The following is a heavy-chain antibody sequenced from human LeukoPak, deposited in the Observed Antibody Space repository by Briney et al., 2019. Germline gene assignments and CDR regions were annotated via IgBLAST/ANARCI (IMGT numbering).Heavy chain of an antibody. J-gene: IGHJ5*02. CDR2: IYTSGST. Sequence: SETLSLTCTVSGGSISSYYWSWIRQPAGKGLEWIGRIYTSGSTNYNPSLTSRVTMSVDTSKNQFSLKLSSVTAADTAVYYCARDRGASSIAAAGNLNWFDPWGQGTLVTVSS. CDR3: ARDRGASSIAAAGNLNWFDP. CDR1: GGSISSYY. D-gene: IGHD6-13*01. V-gene: IGHV4-4*07.